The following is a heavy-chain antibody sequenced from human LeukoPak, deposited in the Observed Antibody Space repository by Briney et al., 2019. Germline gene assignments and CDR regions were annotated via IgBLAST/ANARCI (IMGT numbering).Heavy chain of an antibody. CDR3: ARDRGPRYCSGGSCYPSDSFDP. V-gene: IGHV1-3*01. CDR2: INAGNGDT. Sequence: ASVKVSCKASGYTFTSYAVHWVRQAPGQRLEWMGWINAGNGDTKYSQKFQGRVTITRDTSASTAYMELSSLRSEDTAVYYCARDRGPRYCSGGSCYPSDSFDPWGQGTLVTVSS. D-gene: IGHD2-15*01. J-gene: IGHJ5*02. CDR1: GYTFTSYA.